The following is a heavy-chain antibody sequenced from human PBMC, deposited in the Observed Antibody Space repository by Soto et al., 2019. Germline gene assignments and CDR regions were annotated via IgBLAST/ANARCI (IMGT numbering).Heavy chain of an antibody. J-gene: IGHJ6*02. Sequence: ASVKVSCKASGGTFSSYAISWVRQAPGQGLEWMGGIIPIFGTANYAQKFQGRVTITADESTGTAYMELSSLRSEDTAVYYCARSNDFWSGPMDVWGQGSTLTVSS. CDR2: IIPIFGTA. V-gene: IGHV1-69*13. CDR3: ARSNDFWSGPMDV. CDR1: GGTFSSYA. D-gene: IGHD3-3*01.